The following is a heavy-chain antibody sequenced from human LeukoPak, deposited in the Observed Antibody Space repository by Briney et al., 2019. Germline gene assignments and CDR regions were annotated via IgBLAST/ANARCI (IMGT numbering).Heavy chain of an antibody. V-gene: IGHV4-39*01. Sequence: KTSETLSLTCTVSGGSISSSSYYWGWIRQPPGKGREWIGSIYFIGSTYYNPSLKSRVTISVDTSKNQFSLKLGSVTAADTAVYYCASPMVRGVIGPYFDYWGQGTLVTVSS. J-gene: IGHJ4*02. CDR3: ASPMVRGVIGPYFDY. D-gene: IGHD3-10*01. CDR2: IYFIGST. CDR1: GGSISSSSYY.